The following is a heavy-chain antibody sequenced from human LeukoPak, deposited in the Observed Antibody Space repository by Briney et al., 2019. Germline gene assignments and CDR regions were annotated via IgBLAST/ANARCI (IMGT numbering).Heavy chain of an antibody. D-gene: IGHD6-19*01. J-gene: IGHJ4*02. CDR2: FNPADGYT. Sequence: GESLKISCKGSGYRFTNYWIGWVRQMPGEGLEWMGIFNPADGYTRYSPSFQGQVTISTDTSIFTAYLQWSSLKASDTAIYYCARPHDTGVGASGSGWSYFDFWGQGTLITVSS. CDR3: ARPHDTGVGASGSGWSYFDF. V-gene: IGHV5-51*01. CDR1: GYRFTNYW.